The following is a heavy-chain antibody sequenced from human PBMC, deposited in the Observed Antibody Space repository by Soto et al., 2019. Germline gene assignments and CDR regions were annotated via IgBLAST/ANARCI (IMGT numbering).Heavy chain of an antibody. Sequence: ASVKVSCKASGYTFTSYYMHWVRQAPGQGLEWMGIINPSGGSTSYAQKFQGRVTMTRDTSTSTVYMELSSLRSEDTAVYYCARDFYDSSGHYPSSDYYYGMDVWGQGTTVTVSS. CDR3: ARDFYDSSGHYPSSDYYYGMDV. D-gene: IGHD3-22*01. J-gene: IGHJ6*02. V-gene: IGHV1-46*01. CDR1: GYTFTSYY. CDR2: INPSGGST.